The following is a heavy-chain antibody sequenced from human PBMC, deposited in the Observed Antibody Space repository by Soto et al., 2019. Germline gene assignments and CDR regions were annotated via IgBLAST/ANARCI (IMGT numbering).Heavy chain of an antibody. Sequence: PGGSLRLSCAASGFTFSDYYMSWIRQAPGKGLEWVSYISSSSSYTNYADSVKGRFTISRDNAKNSLYLQMNSLRAEDTAVYYCARVDYYDSSGYLLDYWGQGTLVPVSS. CDR1: GFTFSDYY. D-gene: IGHD3-22*01. V-gene: IGHV3-11*06. J-gene: IGHJ4*02. CDR2: ISSSSSYT. CDR3: ARVDYYDSSGYLLDY.